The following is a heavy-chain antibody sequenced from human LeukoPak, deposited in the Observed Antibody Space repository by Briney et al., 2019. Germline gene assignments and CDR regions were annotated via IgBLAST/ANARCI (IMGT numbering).Heavy chain of an antibody. Sequence: PSETLSPTCTVSGGSISSGGCYWSWIRQPPGKGLECIGYIYHSGSTYYNPSLKSRVTISVDTSKNQFSLKLSSVTAADTAVYYCARDGYSSSGRPRWGQGTLVTVSS. CDR3: ARDGYSSSGRPR. CDR2: IYHSGST. D-gene: IGHD6-6*01. J-gene: IGHJ4*02. CDR1: GGSISSGGCY. V-gene: IGHV4-30-2*01.